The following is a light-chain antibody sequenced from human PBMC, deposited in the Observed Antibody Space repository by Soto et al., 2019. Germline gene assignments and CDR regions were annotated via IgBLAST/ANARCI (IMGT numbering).Light chain of an antibody. Sequence: QSALTQPASVSGSLGQSITISCTGTSSDVRSYNLVSWYQQHPGKAPKLMIYEVNKQPSEDSNRFSGSKSGNTASLTISGLQAEDEAHYYCCSYADGSSFEWVFGGGTKLTVL. J-gene: IGLJ3*02. V-gene: IGLV2-23*02. CDR1: SSDVRSYNL. CDR3: CSYADGSSFEWV. CDR2: EVN.